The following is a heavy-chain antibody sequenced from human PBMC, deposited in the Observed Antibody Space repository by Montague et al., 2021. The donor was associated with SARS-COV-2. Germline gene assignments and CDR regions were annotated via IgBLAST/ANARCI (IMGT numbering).Heavy chain of an antibody. CDR1: GGSISSYY. CDR2: IYYSGST. Sequence: SETLSLTCTVSGGSISSYYWSWIRQPPGKGLEWIGYIYYSGSTNYNPSLKSRVTISVDTSKNQFSLKLSSVTAADTAVYYCARRSLGYCSGGSCYSAFDLWGRGTLVTVSS. CDR3: ARRSLGYCSGGSCYSAFDL. D-gene: IGHD2-15*01. V-gene: IGHV4-59*01. J-gene: IGHJ2*01.